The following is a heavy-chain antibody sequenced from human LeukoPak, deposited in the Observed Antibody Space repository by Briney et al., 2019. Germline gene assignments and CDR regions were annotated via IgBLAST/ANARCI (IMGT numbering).Heavy chain of an antibody. Sequence: SVKVSCKASGYTFTGYYMHWVRQAPGQGLEWMGWINPNSGGTNYAQKFQGRVTMTRDTSISTAYMELSRLRSDDTAVYYCARARVGGPRLIDYWGQGTLVTVSS. J-gene: IGHJ4*02. CDR1: GYTFTGYY. V-gene: IGHV1-2*02. CDR3: ARARVGGPRLIDY. CDR2: INPNSGGT. D-gene: IGHD4-23*01.